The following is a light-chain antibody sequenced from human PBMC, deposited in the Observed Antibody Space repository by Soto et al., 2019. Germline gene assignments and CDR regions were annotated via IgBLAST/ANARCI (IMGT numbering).Light chain of an antibody. J-gene: IGLJ1*01. CDR2: EVS. Sequence: QSALTQPPSASGSPGQSVTISCTGTSSDVGGYNYVSWYQQHPGKAPKLMIYEVSKRPSGVPDRFSGSKSGNTASLTVSGLQAEDEADYYCRSYEGINNYVFGTGTKVTVL. CDR3: RSYEGINNYV. V-gene: IGLV2-8*01. CDR1: SSDVGGYNY.